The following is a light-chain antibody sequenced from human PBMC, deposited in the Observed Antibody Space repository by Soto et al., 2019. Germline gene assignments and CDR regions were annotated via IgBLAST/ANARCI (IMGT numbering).Light chain of an antibody. J-gene: IGKJ3*01. CDR2: AAS. V-gene: IGKV1-39*01. CDR1: QSISNY. Sequence: DIQMTQSPASLSASVGDRVTITCRASQSISNYLNWYQQKPGKAPNLLIYAASSLRSGVPSRFSGSGSGTDFNLTISSLQPEDCDTYSCQQFYTTLFTFGPGTNVEIK. CDR3: QQFYTTLFT.